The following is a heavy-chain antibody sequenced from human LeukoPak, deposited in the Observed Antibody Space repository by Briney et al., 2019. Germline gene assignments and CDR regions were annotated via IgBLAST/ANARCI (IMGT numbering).Heavy chain of an antibody. CDR3: ARAVYYYDSSGYLYFDY. CDR2: IYYSGST. CDR1: GGSISSYY. Sequence: SETLSLTCTVSGGSISSYYWSWIRQPPGKGLEWIGYIYYSGSTNYNPSLKSRVTISVDTSKNQFSLKLSSVTAADTAVYYCARAVYYYDSSGYLYFDYWGRGALVTVSS. V-gene: IGHV4-59*01. D-gene: IGHD3-22*01. J-gene: IGHJ2*01.